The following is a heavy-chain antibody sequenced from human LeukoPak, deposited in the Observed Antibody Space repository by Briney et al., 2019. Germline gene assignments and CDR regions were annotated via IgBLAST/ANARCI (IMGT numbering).Heavy chain of an antibody. D-gene: IGHD5-12*01. V-gene: IGHV6-1*01. CDR3: ARDGPSGNELFDF. CDR1: GDGVSSNSAA. Sequence: SQTLSLTCAITGDGVSSNSAAWNWIRQSPSRGLEWLGRTYYRSKWFSDYAVSMKSRITINADTSGNQFSLHLNSVTPEDTALYYCARDGPSGNELFDFWGQGTLVTVSS. CDR2: TYYRSKWFS. J-gene: IGHJ4*02.